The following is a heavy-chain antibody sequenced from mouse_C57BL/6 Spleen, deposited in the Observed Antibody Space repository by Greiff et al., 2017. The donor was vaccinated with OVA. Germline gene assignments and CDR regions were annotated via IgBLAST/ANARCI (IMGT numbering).Heavy chain of an antibody. CDR1: GYTFTDYY. CDR2: INPNNGGT. D-gene: IGHD4-1*01. V-gene: IGHV1-26*01. CDR3: AKNWDVGDWFAY. J-gene: IGHJ3*01. Sequence: VQLQQSGPELVKPGASVKISCRASGYTFTDYYMNWVKQSHGKSLEWIGDINPNNGGTSYNQKFKGKATLTVDKSSSTAYMELRSLTSEDSAVYYCAKNWDVGDWFAYWGQGTLVTVSA.